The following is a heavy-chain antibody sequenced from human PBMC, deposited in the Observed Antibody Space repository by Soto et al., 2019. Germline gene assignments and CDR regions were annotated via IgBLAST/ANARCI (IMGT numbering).Heavy chain of an antibody. CDR3: AILGYDGTQGHDY. D-gene: IGHD5-12*01. V-gene: IGHV1-2*02. J-gene: IGHJ4*02. Sequence: SVKVSCKTSGYTFSAYFINWVRQAPGQGLEWLGWINTRSGDTKYAQKFQGRVTLTRDTSVRTAYLELSSLRSGDTAVYHCAILGYDGTQGHDYWGQGTLVTVSS. CDR2: INTRSGDT. CDR1: GYTFSAYF.